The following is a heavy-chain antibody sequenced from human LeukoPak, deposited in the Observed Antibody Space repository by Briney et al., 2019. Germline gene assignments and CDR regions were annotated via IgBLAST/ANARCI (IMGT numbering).Heavy chain of an antibody. CDR1: GYTFTGYY. Sequence: ASVKVSCKASGYTFTGYYIHWVRQAPGQGLEWMGWINPNSGGTNYAQKFQGRVTMTRDTSISTAYMELSRLRSDDTAVYYCARRSYDSSGYYFFDYWGQGTLVTVSS. CDR3: ARRSYDSSGYYFFDY. D-gene: IGHD3-22*01. V-gene: IGHV1-2*02. J-gene: IGHJ4*02. CDR2: INPNSGGT.